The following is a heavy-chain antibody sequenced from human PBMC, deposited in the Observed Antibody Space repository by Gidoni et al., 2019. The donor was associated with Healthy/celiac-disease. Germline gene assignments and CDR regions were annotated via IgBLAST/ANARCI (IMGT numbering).Heavy chain of an antibody. J-gene: IGHJ4*02. CDR1: GFTFSSYS. V-gene: IGHV3-21*01. D-gene: IGHD4-17*01. Sequence: VQLVESGGGLVKPVGSLRHSVAARGFTFSSYSMNWVRQAPGKGLEWVSSISSSSSYIYYADSVKGRFTISRDNAKNSLYLQMNSLRAEDTAVYYCARAWGSYGDWVVYYFDYWGQGTLVTVSS. CDR2: ISSSSSYI. CDR3: ARAWGSYGDWVVYYFDY.